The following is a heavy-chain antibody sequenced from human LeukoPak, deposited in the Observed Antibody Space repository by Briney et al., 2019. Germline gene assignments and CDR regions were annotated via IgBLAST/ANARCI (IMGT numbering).Heavy chain of an antibody. D-gene: IGHD5-18*01. CDR1: GFTFSSYS. J-gene: IGHJ4*02. V-gene: IGHV3-48*01. Sequence: SGGSLRLSCAASGFTFSSYSMNWVRQAPGKGLEWVSYITSSSSTIYYADSVKGRFTISRDNAKNSLYLQMNSLRAEDTAVYYCARAWSGYTYGYYYWGQGTLVTVSS. CDR3: ARAWSGYTYGYYY. CDR2: ITSSSSTI.